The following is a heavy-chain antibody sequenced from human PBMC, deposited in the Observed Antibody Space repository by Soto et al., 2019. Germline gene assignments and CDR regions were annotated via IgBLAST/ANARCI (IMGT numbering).Heavy chain of an antibody. J-gene: IGHJ3*02. Sequence: SVKVSCKASGGTFSSYAISWVRQAPGQGLEWMGGIIPIFGTANYAQKFQGRVTITADKSTSTAYMELSSLRSEDTAVYYCARDSGSPLYDAFDIWGQGTMVTV. CDR1: GGTFSSYA. D-gene: IGHD3-10*01. CDR3: ARDSGSPLYDAFDI. V-gene: IGHV1-69*06. CDR2: IIPIFGTA.